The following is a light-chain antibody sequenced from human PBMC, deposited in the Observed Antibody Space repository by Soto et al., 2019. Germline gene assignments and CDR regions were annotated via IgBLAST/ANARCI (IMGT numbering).Light chain of an antibody. Sequence: ESLLTQSPGTLSLSPGERSTLSCRAIQSVSSSYLAWYQQKPGQAPRLLIYGASSRATGIPDRFSGSGSGTDFTLTIGGLEPEDFAVYYCQQYALSPWTFGQGTKVDIK. J-gene: IGKJ1*01. V-gene: IGKV3-20*01. CDR1: QSVSSSY. CDR2: GAS. CDR3: QQYALSPWT.